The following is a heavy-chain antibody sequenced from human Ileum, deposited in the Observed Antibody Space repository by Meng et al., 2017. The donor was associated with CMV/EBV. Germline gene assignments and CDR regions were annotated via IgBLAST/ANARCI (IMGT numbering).Heavy chain of an antibody. D-gene: IGHD2/OR15-2a*01. Sequence: GESLKISCAASGFTFSSYAMHWVRQAPGKGLEWVAVISYDGSNKYYADSVKGRFTISRDNSKNTLYLQMNSLRAEDTAVYYCAREDERLLGPLTQHHAFNIWGQGTMVTVSS. CDR2: ISYDGSNK. J-gene: IGHJ3*02. CDR3: AREDERLLGPLTQHHAFNI. V-gene: IGHV3-30*04. CDR1: GFTFSSYA.